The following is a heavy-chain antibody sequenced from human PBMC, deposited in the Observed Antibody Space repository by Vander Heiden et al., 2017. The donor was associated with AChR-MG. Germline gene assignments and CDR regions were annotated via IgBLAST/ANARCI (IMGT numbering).Heavy chain of an antibody. Sequence: EVQLVESGGGLVQPGGSRRLSCAAPGFTFSSYWMSWVRQAPGKGLEWVANIKQDGSEKYYVDSVKGRFTISRDNAKNSLYLQMNSLRAEDTAVYYCASLAVAGTGYWGQGTLVTVSS. CDR3: ASLAVAGTGY. J-gene: IGHJ4*02. CDR1: GFTFSSYW. D-gene: IGHD6-19*01. CDR2: IKQDGSEK. V-gene: IGHV3-7*01.